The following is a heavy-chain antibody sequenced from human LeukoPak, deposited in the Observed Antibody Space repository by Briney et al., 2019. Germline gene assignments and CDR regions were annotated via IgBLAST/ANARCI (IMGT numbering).Heavy chain of an antibody. D-gene: IGHD3-22*01. CDR1: AFTFSTYG. CDR2: IRHDGSNK. CDR3: AKDLGYYDSSGL. Sequence: GGSLRLSCAAFAFTFSTYGMHWVRQAPGKGLEWVAFIRHDGSNKYYADSVKGRFTISRDNSKNTLYLQMNSLRAEDTAVYYCAKDLGYYDSSGLWGQGTLVTVSS. V-gene: IGHV3-30*02. J-gene: IGHJ4*02.